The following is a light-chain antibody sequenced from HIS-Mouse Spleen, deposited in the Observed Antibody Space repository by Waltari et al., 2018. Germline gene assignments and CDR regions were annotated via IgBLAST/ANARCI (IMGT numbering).Light chain of an antibody. CDR2: EGS. CDR1: SSDVGSYNL. Sequence: QSALTQPASVSGSPGQSITISCTGTSSDVGSYNLVSWYQQHPGKAPKLMIYEGSKRPSGVFNRFPGSKSGNTASLTIAGLQAEDEADYYCCSYAGSSTWVFGGGTKLTVL. J-gene: IGLJ3*02. V-gene: IGLV2-23*01. CDR3: CSYAGSSTWV.